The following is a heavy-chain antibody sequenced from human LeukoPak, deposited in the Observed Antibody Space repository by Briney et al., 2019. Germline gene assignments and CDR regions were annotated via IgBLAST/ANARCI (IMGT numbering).Heavy chain of an antibody. J-gene: IGHJ3*02. CDR1: GDPINSGGYY. D-gene: IGHD2-2*01. CDR2: LYRTGGT. Sequence: SQTLSLTCTVSGDPINSGGYYWSWIRQPPGKGLEWIGYLYRTGGTYYNPSLKSRVTISEDRSKNQFSLNLTSVTAADTAVYYCARVWGGFCRSAICSDAFDIWGQGTKVTVSS. V-gene: IGHV4-30-2*01. CDR3: ARVWGGFCRSAICSDAFDI.